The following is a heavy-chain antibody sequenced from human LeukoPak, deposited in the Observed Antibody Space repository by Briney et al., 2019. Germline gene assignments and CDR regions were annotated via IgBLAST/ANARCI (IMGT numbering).Heavy chain of an antibody. CDR2: IYTSGST. CDR3: ARGGGVAAAGNISFDY. V-gene: IGHV4-4*07. Sequence: ASETLSLTCTVSGGSISSYYWSWIRQPAGKGLEWIGRIYTSGSTNYNPSLKSRVTMSVDTSKNQFSLKLSSVTAADTAVYYCARGGGVAAAGNISFDYWGQGTLVTVSS. J-gene: IGHJ4*02. CDR1: GGSISSYY. D-gene: IGHD6-13*01.